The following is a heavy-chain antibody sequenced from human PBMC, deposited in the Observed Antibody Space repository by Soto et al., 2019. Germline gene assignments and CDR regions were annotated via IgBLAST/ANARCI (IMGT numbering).Heavy chain of an antibody. Sequence: EAQLLNSGGGLVQPGGSLRLSCAASGFSSSSYVMGWVRQTPGKGLEWVSGIGGGGGRTYYADSVQGRFTISRDNSKNTLYLQMNSLRAEDSAVYYCAKGWLDCWGQGTLVTVSS. CDR1: GFSSSSYV. CDR3: AKGWLDC. J-gene: IGHJ5*01. CDR2: IGGGGGRT. V-gene: IGHV3-23*01.